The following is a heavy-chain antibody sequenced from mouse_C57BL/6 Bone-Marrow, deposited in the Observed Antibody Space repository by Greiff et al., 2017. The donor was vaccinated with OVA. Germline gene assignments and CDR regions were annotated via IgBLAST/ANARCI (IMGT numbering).Heavy chain of an antibody. CDR3: ESYSNFAWCAS. D-gene: IGHD2-5*01. CDR2: IYPSDGST. V-gene: IGHV1-85*01. CDR1: GYTFTSYD. Sequence: QVQLQQSGPELVKPGASVKLSCKASGYTFTSYDINWVKQRPGQGLEWIGWIYPSDGSTKYNEKFKGKATLTVDTSSSTAYMELHSLTSEDSAVYFCESYSNFAWCASWGQGTLVTVSA. J-gene: IGHJ3*01.